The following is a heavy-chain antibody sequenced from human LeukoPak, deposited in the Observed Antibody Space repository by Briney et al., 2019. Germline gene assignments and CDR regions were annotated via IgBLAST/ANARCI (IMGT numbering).Heavy chain of an antibody. CDR1: GSRFNSYE. D-gene: IGHD1-1*01. CDR2: ITSSGSSI. J-gene: IGHJ5*02. CDR3: ARLTGATTGGFDP. Sequence: PGGSLRLSCAASGSRFNSYEMNWVRQAPGKGLEWLSYITSSGSSIYYADSMKGRFTISRDNTKSSLYLQMNSLRAEDTAVYYCARLTGATTGGFDPWGQGTLVTVSS. V-gene: IGHV3-48*03.